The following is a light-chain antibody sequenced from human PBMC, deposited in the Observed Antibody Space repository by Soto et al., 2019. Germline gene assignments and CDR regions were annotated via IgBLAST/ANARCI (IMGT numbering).Light chain of an antibody. J-gene: IGKJ5*01. V-gene: IGKV1D-12*01. Sequence: DIQMTQSPSSVSAAVGDRVTITCRASQGISAWLAWYQQKPGKAPKLLIYAASRLQSGVAPRFSGSGFGTDFNLTISSLQPEDFATYYCQQVNSFPITFGQGTRLEMK. CDR2: AAS. CDR1: QGISAW. CDR3: QQVNSFPIT.